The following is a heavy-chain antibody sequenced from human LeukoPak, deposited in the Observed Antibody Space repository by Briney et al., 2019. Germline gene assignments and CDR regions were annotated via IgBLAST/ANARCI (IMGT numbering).Heavy chain of an antibody. V-gene: IGHV3-21*01. CDR2: ITSSSSYI. Sequence: GGSLRLSCAASGFTFSSCNMHWVRQAPGKGLEWVSSITSSSSYIYYADSVKGRFTISRDNAKNLLSLQMNSLRAEDTAVYYCARPGYCSGGSCYSDVGYYYYGMDVWGQGTTVTVSS. D-gene: IGHD2-15*01. CDR1: GFTFSSCN. J-gene: IGHJ6*02. CDR3: ARPGYCSGGSCYSDVGYYYYGMDV.